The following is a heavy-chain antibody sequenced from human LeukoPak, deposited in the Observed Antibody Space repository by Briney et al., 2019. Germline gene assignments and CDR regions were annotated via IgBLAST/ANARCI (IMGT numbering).Heavy chain of an antibody. J-gene: IGHJ4*02. Sequence: KPSETLSLTCTVSGGSIRSYYWNWIRQPPGKGLEWIGYINYSGSTNYNPSLKSRVAISVDTSKNQFSLRLSSVTAADTAVYYCAAGYGSDWYYFDYWGQGTLVTVSS. V-gene: IGHV4-59*08. CDR2: INYSGST. CDR1: GGSIRSYY. CDR3: AAGYGSDWYYFDY. D-gene: IGHD6-19*01.